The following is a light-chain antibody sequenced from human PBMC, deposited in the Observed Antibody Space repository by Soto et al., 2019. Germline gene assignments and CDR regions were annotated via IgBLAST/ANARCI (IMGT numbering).Light chain of an antibody. Sequence: QSVLTQPPSASVSPGQSVTISCTGTSSDVGGYNYVSWYQQHPGKAPKLMIYDVSKRPSGVPDRFSGSKSGNTASLTVSGVLAEDEADYYCSSYEASSNWDFGTGTKVTVL. CDR2: DVS. CDR3: SSYEASSNWD. CDR1: SSDVGGYNY. J-gene: IGLJ1*01. V-gene: IGLV2-8*01.